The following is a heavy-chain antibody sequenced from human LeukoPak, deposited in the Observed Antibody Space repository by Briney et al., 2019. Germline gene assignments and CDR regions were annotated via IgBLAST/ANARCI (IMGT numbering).Heavy chain of an antibody. CDR1: EFTFNTYT. V-gene: IGHV3-48*01. CDR2: ISGSSGII. J-gene: IGHJ3*02. CDR3: ARDGGRGTYAFDI. D-gene: IGHD1-7*01. Sequence: PGGSLRLSCAASEFTFNTYTMNWVRQAPGKGLEWVSYISGSSGIIDYADSVRGRFTISRDNTKNSLYLQMNSLRAEDTAVYYCARDGGRGTYAFDIWGQGTMVTVSS.